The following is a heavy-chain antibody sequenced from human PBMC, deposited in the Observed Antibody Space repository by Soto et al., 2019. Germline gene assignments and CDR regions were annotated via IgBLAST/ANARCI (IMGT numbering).Heavy chain of an antibody. J-gene: IGHJ6*02. CDR2: IWYDGSNK. CDR1: GFTFSSYG. CDR3: ARSEYSSSSSYYYGMDV. Sequence: GGSLRLSCAASGFTFSSYGMHWVRQAPGKGLEWVAVIWYDGSNKYYADSVKGRFTISRDNSKKTLYLQMNSLRAEDTAVYYCARSEYSSSSSYYYGMDVWGQGTTVPVSS. V-gene: IGHV3-33*01. D-gene: IGHD6-6*01.